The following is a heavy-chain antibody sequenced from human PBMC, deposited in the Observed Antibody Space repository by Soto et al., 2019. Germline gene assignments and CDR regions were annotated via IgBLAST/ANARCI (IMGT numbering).Heavy chain of an antibody. J-gene: IGHJ5*02. CDR3: AKEVGDRSAYYSAPNWFDP. CDR1: GFIFSNYA. Sequence: QAHLVESGGGVVQPGRSLRLSCAASGFIFSNYAMHWVRRAPGKGLEWVGLISYDGSNKYYADSMKGRFTISRDNAKXXLXXQMNSLRPEDTAVYHCAKEVGDRSAYYSAPNWFDPWGQGTLVTVSS. CDR2: ISYDGSNK. V-gene: IGHV3-30*18. D-gene: IGHD3-22*01.